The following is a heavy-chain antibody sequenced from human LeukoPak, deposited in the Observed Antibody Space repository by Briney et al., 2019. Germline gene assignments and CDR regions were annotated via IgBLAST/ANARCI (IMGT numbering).Heavy chain of an antibody. CDR1: GYTFTGYY. D-gene: IGHD2-2*01. J-gene: IGHJ4*02. CDR3: ARDRKWGEVPAATIDY. V-gene: IGHV1-2*02. Sequence: ASVKVSCKASGYTFTGYYMHWVRQAPGQGLEWMGWINPNSGGTNYAQKFQGRVTMTRDTSISTAYMELSRLRSDDTAVYYCARDRKWGEVPAATIDYWGQGTLVTVSS. CDR2: INPNSGGT.